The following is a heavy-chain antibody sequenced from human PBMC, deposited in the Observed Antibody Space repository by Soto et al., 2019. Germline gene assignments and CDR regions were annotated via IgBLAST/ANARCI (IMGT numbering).Heavy chain of an antibody. J-gene: IGHJ4*01. CDR3: ARGRTLAVTTLGDY. V-gene: IGHV3-48*02. D-gene: IGHD3-16*01. CDR1: GFTFRSYN. CDR2: ISSSSSTI. Sequence: PGGSLRLSCAASGFTFRSYNMNWVRQAPGKGLDWLSYISSSSSTIYYADSVKGRFTISRDNAKNSLYLQMNSLRDDDTAMYYCARGRTLAVTTLGDYWGQGTLVTVSS.